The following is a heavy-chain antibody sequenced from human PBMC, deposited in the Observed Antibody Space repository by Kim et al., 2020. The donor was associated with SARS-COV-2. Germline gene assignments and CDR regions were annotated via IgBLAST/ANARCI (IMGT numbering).Heavy chain of an antibody. CDR3: ARPLGHLLTGYDPHYY. D-gene: IGHD3-9*01. CDR1: GGSISSSSYY. J-gene: IGHJ6*01. V-gene: IGHV4-39*01. CDR2: INYSGST. Sequence: SETLSLTCTVSGGSISSSSYYWGWIRQPPGKGLEWIGSINYSGSTYYNPSLKSRVTISVDTTKNQFSLKLSTATAADTAVYYCARPLGHLLTGYDPHYY.